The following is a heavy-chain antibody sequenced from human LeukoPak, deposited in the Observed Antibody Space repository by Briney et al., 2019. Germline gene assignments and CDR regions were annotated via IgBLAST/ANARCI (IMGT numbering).Heavy chain of an antibody. CDR2: ISGSGENT. Sequence: GGSLRLSCADSGVIFSSYAMTWVRQAPGKGLEWVSAISGSGENTYYVDSVKGRFTISRDNSKNKLYLQMNSLRADDTAVYYCAKGRGSQFYYGMDVWGQGTTVTVS. J-gene: IGHJ6*02. CDR1: GVIFSSYA. V-gene: IGHV3-23*01. CDR3: AKGRGSQFYYGMDV. D-gene: IGHD6-13*01.